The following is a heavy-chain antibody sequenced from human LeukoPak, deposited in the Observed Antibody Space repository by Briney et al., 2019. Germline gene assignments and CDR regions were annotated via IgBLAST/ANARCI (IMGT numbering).Heavy chain of an antibody. CDR2: IKQDGSEK. J-gene: IGHJ3*02. D-gene: IGHD2-2*02. Sequence: PGGSLRLSCAASGFTFSNYWMGWVRQAPGKGLEWVANIKQDGSEKRYVDPVKGRFTISRDNAKNTLYLQMNSLRAEDTAVYYCARDVYCSSISCYNAFDIWGQGTMVTVSS. CDR1: GFTFSNYW. CDR3: ARDVYCSSISCYNAFDI. V-gene: IGHV3-7*01.